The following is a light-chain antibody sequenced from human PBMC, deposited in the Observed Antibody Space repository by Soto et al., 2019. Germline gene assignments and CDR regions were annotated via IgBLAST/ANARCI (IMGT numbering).Light chain of an antibody. CDR2: AAS. V-gene: IGKV1-27*01. Sequence: DIQMTQSPSSLSASVGDRVTITCRASQGIIDYLAWYQQKPGKAPKLLIYAASTLQSGVPSRFSGSGSGTDFTLNISSLQPEDVATYYCQKYDTAAQTFGPGTRVDIK. CDR1: QGIIDY. CDR3: QKYDTAAQT. J-gene: IGKJ1*01.